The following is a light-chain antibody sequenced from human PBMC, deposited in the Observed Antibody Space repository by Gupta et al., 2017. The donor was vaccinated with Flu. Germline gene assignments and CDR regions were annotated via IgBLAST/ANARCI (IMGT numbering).Light chain of an antibody. CDR2: AIS. CDR1: QTISSY. J-gene: IGKJ1*01. CDR3: QQAHTTPWT. V-gene: IGKV1-39*01. Sequence: DIQMTQSPSSLSVSVGDRVTITCRASQTISSYLNWYQHKPGNAPKLLIFAISSWQSGVPSRFSGSGSGTDFTLTISSLQPEDFATYSCQQAHTTPWTFGQGTKVEIK.